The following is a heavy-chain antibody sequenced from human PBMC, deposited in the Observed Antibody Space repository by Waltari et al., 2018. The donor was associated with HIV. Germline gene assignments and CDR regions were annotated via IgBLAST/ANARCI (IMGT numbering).Heavy chain of an antibody. CDR1: GNSISGAYY. CDR3: ARVRVTLIVAGPFDT. CDR2: IHHSGRT. J-gene: IGHJ3*02. Sequence: QVQLQESGPGLVKPSETLSLTCAVFGNSISGAYYWGWIRQSPGKGLEGIGSIHHSGRTYYNPSLKSRVTISVDTSKKQFSLNLTSVTAADTALYYCARVRVTLIVAGPFDTWGQGTLVTVSS. V-gene: IGHV4-38-2*01. D-gene: IGHD3-22*01.